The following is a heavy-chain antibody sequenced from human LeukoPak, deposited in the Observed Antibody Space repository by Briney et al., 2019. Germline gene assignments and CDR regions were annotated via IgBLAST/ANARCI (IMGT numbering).Heavy chain of an antibody. CDR2: FDPEDGET. V-gene: IGHV1-24*01. D-gene: IGHD3-10*01. CDR3: ATAFRYYYGSGTSKFDP. J-gene: IGHJ5*02. CDR1: GYTLTELP. Sequence: GASVKVSCKVSGYTLTELPMHWVRQAPGKGLEWMGGFDPEDGETIYAQKFQGRVTMTEDTSTDTAYMELSSLRSEDTAVYYYATAFRYYYGSGTSKFDPWGQGTLVTVSS.